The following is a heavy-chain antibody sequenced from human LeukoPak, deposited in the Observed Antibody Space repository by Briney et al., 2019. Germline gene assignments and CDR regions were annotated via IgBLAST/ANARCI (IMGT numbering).Heavy chain of an antibody. V-gene: IGHV4-30-4*01. CDR3: ATLWLKIYYFDY. Sequence: SETLSLTCTVSGGSISSGDYYWSWIRQPPGKGLEWIGYIYYSGSTYYNPSLKSQVTISVDTSKNQFSLKLSSVTAADTAVYYCATLWLKIYYFDYWGQGTLVTVSS. CDR2: IYYSGST. CDR1: GGSISSGDYY. J-gene: IGHJ4*02. D-gene: IGHD3-10*01.